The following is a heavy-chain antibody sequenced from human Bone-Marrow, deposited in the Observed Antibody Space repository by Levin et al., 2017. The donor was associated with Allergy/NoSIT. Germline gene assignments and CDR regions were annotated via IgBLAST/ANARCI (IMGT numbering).Heavy chain of an antibody. CDR2: IGSDVSTK. D-gene: IGHD2/OR15-2a*01. Sequence: PGGSLRLSCAASGFVFSNYAMHWVRQAPGKGLEWVAVIGSDVSTKFYADSVKGRFTISRGNSKNTLYLEINSLRPEDTAVYYCARDPEIPSAPQYYCGMDVWGQGTTVTVSS. CDR1: GFVFSNYA. CDR3: ARDPEIPSAPQYYCGMDV. J-gene: IGHJ6*02. V-gene: IGHV3-30*04.